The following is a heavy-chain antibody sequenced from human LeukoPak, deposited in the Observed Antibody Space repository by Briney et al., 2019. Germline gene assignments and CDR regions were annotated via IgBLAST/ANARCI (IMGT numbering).Heavy chain of an antibody. V-gene: IGHV3-74*01. CDR2: ISIDGGDT. CDR1: GFIFSSNW. J-gene: IGHJ4*02. D-gene: IGHD3-10*01. CDR3: ARGPYYAAGSFDY. Sequence: PGGSLRLSCAASGFIFSSNWMHWVRQAPGKGLVWVSRISIDGGDTVYADSVKGRFTVSRDNAKDTLYLQMNSLRVEDTAVYYCARGPYYAAGSFDYWGQGTLVTVSS.